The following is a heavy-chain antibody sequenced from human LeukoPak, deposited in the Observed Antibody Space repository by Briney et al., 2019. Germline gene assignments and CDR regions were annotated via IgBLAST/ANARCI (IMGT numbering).Heavy chain of an antibody. D-gene: IGHD3-3*01. V-gene: IGHV3-30*02. Sequence: GGSLRLSCAASGFTFSTYGMHWVRQAPGKGLEWVAFTRYDGSNKYYADSVKGRFTISRDNSKNTLYLQMNSLRAEDTAVYYCAKDITSFGVAPYYFDYWGQGTLVTVSS. CDR2: TRYDGSNK. J-gene: IGHJ4*02. CDR1: GFTFSTYG. CDR3: AKDITSFGVAPYYFDY.